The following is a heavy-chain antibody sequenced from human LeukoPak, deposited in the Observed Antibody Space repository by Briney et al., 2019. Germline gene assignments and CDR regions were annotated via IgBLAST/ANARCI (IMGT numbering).Heavy chain of an antibody. V-gene: IGHV4-4*02. D-gene: IGHD3-16*01. Sequence: GSLRLSCVASGFTFSSYAMSWVRQPPGKGLEWIGEIYHTGSTNYSPSLRSRVTMSIDKSNNQFSLNLNSVTAADTAVYYCAKSGDYLWDYWGQGTLVTVSS. CDR1: GFTFSSYA. J-gene: IGHJ4*02. CDR2: IYHTGST. CDR3: AKSGDYLWDY.